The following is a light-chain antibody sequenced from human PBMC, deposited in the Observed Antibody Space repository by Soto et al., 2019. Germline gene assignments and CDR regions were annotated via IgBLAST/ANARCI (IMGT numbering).Light chain of an antibody. CDR1: TGAVTSGYY. V-gene: IGLV7-43*01. J-gene: IGLJ1*01. CDR3: LLYYGGAYV. CDR2: NTS. Sequence: VVTQEPSLTVSPGGTVTLTCASSTGAVTSGYYPNWFQQKPGQAPRALIYNTSNKHSWTPARFSGSLLGGKAALTLSGVQPEDEAEYYCLLYYGGAYVFGTGTKLTVL.